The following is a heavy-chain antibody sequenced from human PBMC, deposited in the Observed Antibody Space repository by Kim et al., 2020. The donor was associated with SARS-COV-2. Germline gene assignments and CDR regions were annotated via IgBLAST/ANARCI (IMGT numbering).Heavy chain of an antibody. CDR2: ISSSSSTI. Sequence: GGSLRLSCAASGFTFSSYSMNWVRQAPGKGLEWVSYISSSSSTIYYADSVKGRFTISRDNAKNSLYLQMNSLRDEDTAVYYCAITRLSISRSTRGYSYGKTVEYYFDYWGQGTLVTVSS. CDR1: GFTFSSYS. D-gene: IGHD5-18*01. V-gene: IGHV3-48*02. J-gene: IGHJ4*02. CDR3: AITRLSISRSTRGYSYGKTVEYYFDY.